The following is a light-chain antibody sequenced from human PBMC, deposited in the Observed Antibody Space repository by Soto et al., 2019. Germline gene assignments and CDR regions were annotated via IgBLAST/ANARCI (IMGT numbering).Light chain of an antibody. CDR3: SAYTTSNTLI. CDR1: ISDVGGYDY. V-gene: IGLV2-14*01. J-gene: IGLJ1*01. Sequence: QPVLTQHASVSGSPGQSDTISCTGTISDVGGYDYVSWYQQHPGTAPKLILYEVNNRPSGVSNRFSGYKSGNTASLIISGLQTEDEANYYCSAYTTSNTLIFGTGTRVTV. CDR2: EVN.